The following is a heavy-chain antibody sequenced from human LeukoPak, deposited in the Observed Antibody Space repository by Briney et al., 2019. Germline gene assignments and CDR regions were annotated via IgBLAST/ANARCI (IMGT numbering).Heavy chain of an antibody. D-gene: IGHD4-17*01. V-gene: IGHV4-38-2*02. J-gene: IGHJ4*02. CDR2: IYHSGST. CDR3: ARVTHDYGDYRFDY. Sequence: SETLSLTCSVSGYSITSGYFWGWIRQPPGKGLEWIGSIYHSGSTHYNPSLKSQVTISVDTSKNQFSLKVNSVTAADTAVYYCARVTHDYGDYRFDYWGQGTLVTVSS. CDR1: GYSITSGYF.